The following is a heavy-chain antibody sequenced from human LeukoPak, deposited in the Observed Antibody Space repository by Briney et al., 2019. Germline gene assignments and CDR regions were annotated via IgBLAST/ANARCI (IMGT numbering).Heavy chain of an antibody. CDR2: IYTSGST. V-gene: IGHV4-4*07. D-gene: IGHD3-3*01. CDR3: ARDQVFGVVHHDAFDI. Sequence: KSSETLSPPCTVSGGSISSYYWSWIRQPAGKGLEWIGRIYTSGSTNYNPSLKSRVTISVDKSKNQFSLKLSSVTAADTAVYYCARDQVFGVVHHDAFDIWGQRAIGTVSS. J-gene: IGHJ3*02. CDR1: GGSISSYY.